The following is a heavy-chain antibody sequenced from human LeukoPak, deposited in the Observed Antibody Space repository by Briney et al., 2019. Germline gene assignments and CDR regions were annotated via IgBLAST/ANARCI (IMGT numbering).Heavy chain of an antibody. Sequence: GGSLRLSCAASGFTFSTSSMNWVRQAPGKGLEWISYISSDSSVKYYADSVKGRFTISRDNAKNSLYLQMNSLRAEDTAVYYCVRDFSLTRLERPFDYWGQGTLVTVSS. CDR3: VRDFSLTRLERPFDY. J-gene: IGHJ4*02. CDR2: ISSDSSVK. V-gene: IGHV3-48*04. CDR1: GFTFSTSS. D-gene: IGHD1-1*01.